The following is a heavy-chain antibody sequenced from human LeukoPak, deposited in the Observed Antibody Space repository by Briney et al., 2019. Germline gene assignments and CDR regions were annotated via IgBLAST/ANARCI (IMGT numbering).Heavy chain of an antibody. CDR1: GFTFDDYA. CDR3: AKDIEAAFRTPLNWFDP. J-gene: IGHJ5*02. Sequence: GGSLRLSCAASGFTFDDYAMHWVRQAPGKGLEWVSGISWNSGSIGYADSVKGRFTISRDNAKNSLYLQMNSLRAEDTALYYCAKDIEAAFRTPLNWFDPWGQGTLVTVSS. V-gene: IGHV3-9*01. CDR2: ISWNSGSI. D-gene: IGHD6-13*01.